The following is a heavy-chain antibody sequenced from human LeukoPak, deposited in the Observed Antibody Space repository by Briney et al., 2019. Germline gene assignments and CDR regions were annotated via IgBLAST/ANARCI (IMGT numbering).Heavy chain of an antibody. CDR1: GGSFSGYY. Sequence: SETLSLTCAVYGGSFSGYYWSWIRQPPGKGLEWIGEINHSGSTNYNPSPKSRVTISADTSKNQFSLKLSSVTAADTAVYYCAGGGYYYDSSGYYYVALPPRYWGQGTLVTVSS. CDR2: INHSGST. J-gene: IGHJ4*02. V-gene: IGHV4-34*01. CDR3: AGGGYYYDSSGYYYVALPPRY. D-gene: IGHD3-22*01.